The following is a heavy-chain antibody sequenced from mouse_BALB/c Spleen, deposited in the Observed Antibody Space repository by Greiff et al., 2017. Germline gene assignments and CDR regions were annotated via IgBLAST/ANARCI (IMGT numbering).Heavy chain of an antibody. V-gene: IGHV3-2*02. CDR3: ARSPMIYYAMDY. J-gene: IGHJ4*01. CDR1: GYSITSDYA. CDR2: ISYSGST. Sequence: EVQLVESGPGLVKPSQSLSLTCTVTGYSITSDYAWNWIRQFPGNKLEWMGYISYSGSTSYNPSLKSRISITRDTSKNQFFLQLNSVTTEDTATYYCARSPMIYYAMDYWGQGTSVTVSS. D-gene: IGHD2-3*01.